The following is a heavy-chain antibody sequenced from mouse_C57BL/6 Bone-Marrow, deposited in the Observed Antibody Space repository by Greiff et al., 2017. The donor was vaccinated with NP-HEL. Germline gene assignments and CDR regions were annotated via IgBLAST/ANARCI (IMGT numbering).Heavy chain of an antibody. CDR1: GYTFTDYY. CDR2: INPYNGGT. CDR3: AKGITTVVPYYAMDY. J-gene: IGHJ4*01. V-gene: IGHV1-19*01. Sequence: VQLQQSGAELVKPGASVKISCKASGYTFTDYYMNWVKQSHGKSLEWIGVINPYNGGTSYNQKFKGKATLTVDKSSSTAYMELNSLTSEDSAVYYCAKGITTVVPYYAMDYWGQGTSVTVSS. D-gene: IGHD1-1*01.